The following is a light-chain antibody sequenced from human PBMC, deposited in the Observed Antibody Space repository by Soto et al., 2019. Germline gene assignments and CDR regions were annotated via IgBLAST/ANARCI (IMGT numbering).Light chain of an antibody. CDR2: LAS. Sequence: DIVMTQSPLSLPVTPGEPASISCRSSQSLLHSNGYNYLDWYLQKPGQSPQLLIYLASNRALGVLDRMIGSGSGTDFTLKISRVEAEDVGVYYCMQALQTPNTFGQGTRLEIK. CDR1: QSLLHSNGYNY. J-gene: IGKJ5*01. CDR3: MQALQTPNT. V-gene: IGKV2-28*01.